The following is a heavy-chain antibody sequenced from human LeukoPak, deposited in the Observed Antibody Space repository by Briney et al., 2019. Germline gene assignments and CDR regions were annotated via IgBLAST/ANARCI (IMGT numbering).Heavy chain of an antibody. CDR3: ARHGGGGESYPRVFDY. CDR1: DDSIGPYY. J-gene: IGHJ4*02. CDR2: IYYTGST. V-gene: IGHV4-59*08. Sequence: SETLSLTCTVSDDSIGPYYWSWIRQSPGKGLQWIGNIYYTGSTKYNPSLKNRVTLSVDTSKNQFSLNLSSVTAADTAVYYCARHGGGGESYPRVFDYWGRGTLVTVSS. D-gene: IGHD1-26*01.